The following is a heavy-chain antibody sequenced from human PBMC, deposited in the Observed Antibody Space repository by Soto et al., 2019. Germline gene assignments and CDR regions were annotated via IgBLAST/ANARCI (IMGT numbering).Heavy chain of an antibody. V-gene: IGHV1-2*04. J-gene: IGHJ3*02. D-gene: IGHD7-27*01. CDR3: ARFGTGDRAFDI. CDR2: INPNSGGT. Sequence: ASVKVSCKASGYTFTGYYMHWVRQAPGQGLEWMGWINPNSGGTNYAQKFQGWVTMTMDTSISTAYMELSRLRSDDTAVYYCARFGTGDRAFDIWGQGTMVTVSS. CDR1: GYTFTGYY.